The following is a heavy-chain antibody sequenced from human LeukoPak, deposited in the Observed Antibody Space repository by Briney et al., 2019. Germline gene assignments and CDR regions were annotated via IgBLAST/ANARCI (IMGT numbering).Heavy chain of an antibody. J-gene: IGHJ4*02. Sequence: GGSLRHSCAASASACSWSYMGWVRQAPGKGLEWVALMRLAGSVTYYVESVKGRFTISRDNTNNLLYLHMDNLRAEDTAVYYCVIDRGARWGQGTLVTVSS. V-gene: IGHV3-7*01. CDR1: ASACSWSY. CDR2: MRLAGSVT. CDR3: VIDRGAR.